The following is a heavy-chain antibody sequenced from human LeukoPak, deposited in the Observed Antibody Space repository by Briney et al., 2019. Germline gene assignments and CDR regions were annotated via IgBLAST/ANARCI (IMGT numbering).Heavy chain of an antibody. D-gene: IGHD2-2*01. J-gene: IGHJ6*02. V-gene: IGHV3-23*01. CDR3: ASDGIVVVPGDYYYGMDV. CDR1: GFTFSSYA. Sequence: GGSLRLSCAASGFTFSSYAMSWVRQAPGKGLEWVSAISGSGGSTYYADSVKGRFTISRDNSKNTLYLQMNSLRAEDTAVYYCASDGIVVVPGDYYYGMDVWGQGTTVTVSS. CDR2: ISGSGGST.